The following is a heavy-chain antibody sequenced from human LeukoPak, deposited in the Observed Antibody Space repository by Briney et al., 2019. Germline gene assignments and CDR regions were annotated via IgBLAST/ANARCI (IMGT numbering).Heavy chain of an antibody. D-gene: IGHD3-3*01. Sequence: PGGSLRLSCAASGFTFSSNAMSWVRQAPGKGLEWVSAISGSGGGTYYADSVKGRFTISRDNSKNTLYMQMNSLRAEDTAVYYCARPRFLEWFNDYWGQGTLVTVSS. CDR2: ISGSGGGT. J-gene: IGHJ4*02. CDR3: ARPRFLEWFNDY. V-gene: IGHV3-23*01. CDR1: GFTFSSNA.